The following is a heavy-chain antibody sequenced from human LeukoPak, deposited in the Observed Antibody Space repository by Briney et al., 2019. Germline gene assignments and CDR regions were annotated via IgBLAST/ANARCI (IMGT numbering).Heavy chain of an antibody. CDR3: ARGPQIYCSGGSCYHSRDRGNWFDP. J-gene: IGHJ5*02. Sequence: ASVKVSCKASGYTFTSYYMHWVRQAPGQGLEWMGIINPSGGSTSYAQKFQGRVTITRNTSISTAYMELSSLRSEDTAVYYCARGPQIYCSGGSCYHSRDRGNWFDPWGQGTLVTVSS. CDR2: INPSGGST. CDR1: GYTFTSYY. D-gene: IGHD2-15*01. V-gene: IGHV1-46*01.